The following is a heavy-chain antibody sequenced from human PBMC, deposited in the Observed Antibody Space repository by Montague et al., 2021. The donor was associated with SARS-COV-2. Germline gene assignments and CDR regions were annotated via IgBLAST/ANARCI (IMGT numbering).Heavy chain of an antibody. Sequence: ETLSLTCEVSGGSISSYYWSWIRQSPGKGLEWIGYVHYTGSTKYNPSLKTRATLSLDTPKNHFSLKLSSVTAADTAVYYCARAQNTCFIANCVNYFEVWGLGALVTVSS. CDR2: VHYTGST. V-gene: IGHV4-59*01. CDR3: ARAQNTCFIANCVNYFEV. J-gene: IGHJ4*02. D-gene: IGHD1-1*01. CDR1: GGSISSYY.